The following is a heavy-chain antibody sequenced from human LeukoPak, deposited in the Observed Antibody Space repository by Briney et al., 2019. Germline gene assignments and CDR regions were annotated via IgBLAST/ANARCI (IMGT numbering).Heavy chain of an antibody. CDR3: ARHGHSVAAAAMDV. CDR1: GGSISSGGYY. D-gene: IGHD6-13*01. CDR2: IYYSGST. V-gene: IGHV4-31*03. J-gene: IGHJ6*04. Sequence: SQTLSLTCTVSGGSISSGGYYWSWIRQHPGKGLEWIGYIYYSGSTYYNPSLKSRVTISVDTSKNQFSLKLSSVTAADTAVYYCARHGHSVAAAAMDVWGKGTTVTVSS.